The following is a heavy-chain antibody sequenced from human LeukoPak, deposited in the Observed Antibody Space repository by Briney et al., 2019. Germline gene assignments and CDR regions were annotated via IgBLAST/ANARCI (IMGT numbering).Heavy chain of an antibody. CDR2: IYSGGST. V-gene: IGHV3-53*01. CDR3: AKVGTTVVTNYFDY. CDR1: GFTVSSNY. J-gene: IGHJ4*02. Sequence: PGGSLRLSCAASGFTVSSNYMSWVRQAPGKGLEWVSVIYSGGSTYYADSVKGRFTISRDNSKNTLYLQMNSLRAEDTAVYYCAKVGTTVVTNYFDYWGQGTLVTVSS. D-gene: IGHD4-23*01.